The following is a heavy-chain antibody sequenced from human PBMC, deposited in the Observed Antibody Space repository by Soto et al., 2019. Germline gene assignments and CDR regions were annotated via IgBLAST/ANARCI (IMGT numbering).Heavy chain of an antibody. V-gene: IGHV3-33*01. CDR2: IWYDGSNK. Sequence: QVQLVESGGGVVQPGRSLRLSCAASGFTFSSYGMHWVRQAPGKGLEWVAVIWYDGSNKYYADSVKGRFTISRDNSKNTLYLQMNSLRAEDTAVYYCARDPFDYYDSSGYYTYYFDYWGQGTLVTVSS. CDR1: GFTFSSYG. CDR3: ARDPFDYYDSSGYYTYYFDY. J-gene: IGHJ4*02. D-gene: IGHD3-22*01.